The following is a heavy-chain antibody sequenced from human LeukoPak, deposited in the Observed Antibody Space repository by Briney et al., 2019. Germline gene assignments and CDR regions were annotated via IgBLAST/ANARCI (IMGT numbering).Heavy chain of an antibody. V-gene: IGHV3-15*01. D-gene: IGHD3-9*01. CDR3: TTEGGDYDILTGYFEYFDY. Sequence: PGGSLRLSCAASGFTFSNAWMSWVRQAPGEGLEWVGRIKSKTDGGTTDYAAPVKGRFTIARDDSKNTLYLQMNSPKTEGTAVYYCTTEGGDYDILTGYFEYFDYWGQGTLVTVSS. CDR1: GFTFSNAW. J-gene: IGHJ4*02. CDR2: IKSKTDGGTT.